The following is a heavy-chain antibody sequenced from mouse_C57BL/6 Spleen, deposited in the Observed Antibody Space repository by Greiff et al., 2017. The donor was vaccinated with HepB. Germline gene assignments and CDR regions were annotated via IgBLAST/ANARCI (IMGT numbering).Heavy chain of an antibody. CDR2: IDPETGGT. CDR3: TRIITTVVVPDY. D-gene: IGHD1-1*01. CDR1: GYTFTDYE. J-gene: IGHJ2*01. Sequence: QVQLQQSGAELVRPGASVTLSCKASGYTFTDYEMHWVKQTPVHGLEWIGAIDPETGGTAYNQKFKGKAILTADKSSSTAYMELRSLTSEDSAVYYCTRIITTVVVPDYWGQGTTLTVSS. V-gene: IGHV1-15*01.